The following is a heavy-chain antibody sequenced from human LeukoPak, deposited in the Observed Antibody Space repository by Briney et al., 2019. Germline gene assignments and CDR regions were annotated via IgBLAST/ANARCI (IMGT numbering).Heavy chain of an antibody. J-gene: IGHJ3*02. CDR3: ARSRFGELLRPNAFDI. CDR2: IYYSGST. D-gene: IGHD3-10*01. CDR1: GGSISSGDYY. Sequence: SQTLSLTCTVSGGSISSGDYYWSWIRQPPGKGLEWIGYIYYSGSTYYNPPLKSRVTISVDTSKNQFSLKLSSVTAADTAVYYCARSRFGELLRPNAFDIWGQGTMVTVSS. V-gene: IGHV4-30-4*01.